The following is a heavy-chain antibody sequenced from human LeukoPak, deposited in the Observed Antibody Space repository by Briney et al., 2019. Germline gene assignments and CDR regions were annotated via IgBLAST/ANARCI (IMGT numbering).Heavy chain of an antibody. D-gene: IGHD6-19*01. V-gene: IGHV1-69*13. Sequence: SVKVSCTASGGTFSIYAISWVRQATGQGLEWMGGIIPIFGTANYAQKFQGRVTITADESTSTAYMELSSLRSEDTAVYYCARGVSGIAVAGTEDLWGQGTLVTVSS. CDR2: IIPIFGTA. CDR1: GGTFSIYA. CDR3: ARGVSGIAVAGTEDL. J-gene: IGHJ5*02.